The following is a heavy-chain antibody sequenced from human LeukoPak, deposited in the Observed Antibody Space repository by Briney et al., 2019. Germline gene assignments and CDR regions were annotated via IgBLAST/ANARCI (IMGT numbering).Heavy chain of an antibody. CDR1: GYSISSGYY. J-gene: IGHJ5*02. CDR3: AKVVQLVAGTRGWFDP. D-gene: IGHD6-19*01. CDR2: IYHSGST. V-gene: IGHV4-38-2*02. Sequence: SETLSLTCTVSGYSISSGYYWGWIRQPPGKGLEWIGSIYHSGSTYYNPSLKSRVTISVDTSKNQFSLKLSSVTAADTAVYYCAKVVQLVAGTRGWFDPWGQGTLVIVSS.